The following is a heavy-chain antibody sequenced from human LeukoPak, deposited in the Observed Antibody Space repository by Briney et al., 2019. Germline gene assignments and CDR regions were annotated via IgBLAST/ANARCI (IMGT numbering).Heavy chain of an antibody. J-gene: IGHJ6*03. D-gene: IGHD2-8*01. CDR3: ARSPPGLIYMDV. Sequence: GASVKVSCEASGGTFISYAISWVRQAPGQGVEWMGGFIPIFGTANYAQNFQGRVMITADESTSTAYMELSRLRSEDTAVYYCARSPPGLIYMDVWGKGCTVSVYS. CDR2: FIPIFGTA. V-gene: IGHV1-69*01. CDR1: GGTFISYA.